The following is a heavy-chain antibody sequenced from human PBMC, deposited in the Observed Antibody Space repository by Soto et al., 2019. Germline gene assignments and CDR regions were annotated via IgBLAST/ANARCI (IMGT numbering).Heavy chain of an antibody. CDR3: ARGLTTVTSDYFDY. J-gene: IGHJ4*02. D-gene: IGHD4-4*01. CDR1: GYTFTSYF. CDR2: INPSGGTT. V-gene: IGHV1-46*01. Sequence: ASVKVSCKASGYTFTSYFMHWVRQAPGQGLEWMGIINPSGGTTSYAQRFQGRVTMTRDTSTSAVYMELSSLRSEDTAVYYCARGLTTVTSDYFDYWGQGTQVTVSS.